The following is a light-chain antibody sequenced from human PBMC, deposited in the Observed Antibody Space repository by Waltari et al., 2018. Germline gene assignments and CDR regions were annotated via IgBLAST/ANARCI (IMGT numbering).Light chain of an antibody. J-gene: IGKJ1*01. CDR3: QQYYSPPWT. CDR2: WAS. V-gene: IGKV4-1*01. Sequence: DIVMTQSLDSLAVSLGERTTINCKSSQSVLYSSNNNNYLAWYQQIPGQPPKLLIYWASTRESGVPDRFSGSGSGTDFTLTISSLQAEDVAVYYCQQYYSPPWTFGQGTKVENK. CDR1: QSVLYSSNNNNY.